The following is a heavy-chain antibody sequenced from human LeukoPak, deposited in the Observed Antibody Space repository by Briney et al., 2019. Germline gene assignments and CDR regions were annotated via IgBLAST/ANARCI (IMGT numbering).Heavy chain of an antibody. CDR3: ARDLTVRGVILMGY. Sequence: GASVKVSCKASGYTFTSYGISWVRQAHGQGLEWMGWISAYNGNTNYAQKLQGRVTMTTDTSTSTAYMELRSLRSDDTAVYYCARDLTVRGVILMGYWGQGTLVTVSS. D-gene: IGHD3-10*01. CDR2: ISAYNGNT. V-gene: IGHV1-18*01. CDR1: GYTFTSYG. J-gene: IGHJ4*02.